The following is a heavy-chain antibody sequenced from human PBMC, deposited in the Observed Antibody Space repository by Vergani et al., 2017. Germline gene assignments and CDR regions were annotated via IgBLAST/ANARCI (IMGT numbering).Heavy chain of an antibody. J-gene: IGHJ6*02. CDR3: ARVGSTTTVVTPGGNDYYYGMDV. CDR1: GGSISSENW. D-gene: IGHD4-23*01. V-gene: IGHV4-4*03. CDR2: IHHYGST. Sequence: QVQLQESGPGLVKPPGTLSLICAVSGGSISSENWWSWVRQSPGKGLEWIGEIHHYGSTNYNPSLKSRVTLSVDTSKNQFSLKLSSVTAADTAVYYCARVGSTTTVVTPGGNDYYYGMDVWGQGP.